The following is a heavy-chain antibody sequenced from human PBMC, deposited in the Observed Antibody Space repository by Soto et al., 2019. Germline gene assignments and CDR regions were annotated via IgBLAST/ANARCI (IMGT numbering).Heavy chain of an antibody. J-gene: IGHJ6*02. V-gene: IGHV4-59*01. CDR3: ARDRGSYYYYYGMDV. D-gene: IGHD1-26*01. CDR1: GGSISSYY. CDR2: IYYSGST. Sequence: ETLSLTCTVSGGSISSYYWSWIRQPPGKGLEWIGYIYYSGSTNYNPSLKSRVTISVDTSKNQFSLKLSSVTAADTAVYYCARDRGSYYYYYGMDVWGQGTTVTVSS.